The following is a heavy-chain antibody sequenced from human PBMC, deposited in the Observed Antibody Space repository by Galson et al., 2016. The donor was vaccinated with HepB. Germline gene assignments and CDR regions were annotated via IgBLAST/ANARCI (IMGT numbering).Heavy chain of an antibody. Sequence: SLRLSCAASGFTFRSYGMNSVRQAPGKGLEWVSYTDSSGASVHYADSVKGRFTISRDNAKNSLFLQMNSLRSEDTAIYYCAKEGPFSWNDYWGQGTLVTVSS. J-gene: IGHJ4*02. CDR2: TDSSGASV. CDR3: AKEGPFSWNDY. CDR1: GFTFRSYG. V-gene: IGHV3-48*03. D-gene: IGHD6-13*01.